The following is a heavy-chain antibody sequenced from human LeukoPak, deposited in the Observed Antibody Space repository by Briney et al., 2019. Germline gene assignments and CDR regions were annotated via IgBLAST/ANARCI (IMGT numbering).Heavy chain of an antibody. D-gene: IGHD6-13*01. CDR2: INPNSGGT. CDR3: ARDPNSSSWHDY. Sequence: ASVKVSCKASGYTFTAYYMHWVRQAPGQGLEWMGWINPNSGGTNYAQKFQGRVTMTRDTSISTAYMELSRLRSDDTAVYYCARDPNSSSWHDYWGQGTLVTVSS. V-gene: IGHV1-2*02. J-gene: IGHJ4*02. CDR1: GYTFTAYY.